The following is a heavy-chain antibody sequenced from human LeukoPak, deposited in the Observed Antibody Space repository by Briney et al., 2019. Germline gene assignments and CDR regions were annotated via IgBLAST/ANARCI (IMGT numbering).Heavy chain of an antibody. CDR3: ARLTKNDSGSFRFGKKKRGYMDV. CDR1: GGSFSGYY. J-gene: IGHJ6*03. CDR2: INHSGST. V-gene: IGHV4-34*01. D-gene: IGHD3-10*01. Sequence: SETLSLTCAVYGGSFSGYYWSRIRQPPGKGLEWIGEINHSGSTNYNPSLKSRVTISVDTSKNQFSLKLSSVTAADTAVYYCARLTKNDSGSFRFGKKKRGYMDVWGKGTTVTISS.